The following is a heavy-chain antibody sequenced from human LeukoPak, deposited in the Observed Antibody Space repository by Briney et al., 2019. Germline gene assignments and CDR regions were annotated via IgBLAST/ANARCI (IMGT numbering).Heavy chain of an antibody. CDR1: GYTFSSFG. D-gene: IGHD3-9*01. CDR3: ARVPYYDILTGYHPYNWFDP. J-gene: IGHJ5*02. V-gene: IGHV1-18*01. CDR2: IAVYNGNT. Sequence: GASVKVSCKASGYTFSSFGISWVRQAPGQGLEWMGWIAVYNGNTNYAQKFQGRLTMTTDTSTSTAYMELRSLRSDDTAVYYCARVPYYDILTGYHPYNWFDPWGQGTLVTVSS.